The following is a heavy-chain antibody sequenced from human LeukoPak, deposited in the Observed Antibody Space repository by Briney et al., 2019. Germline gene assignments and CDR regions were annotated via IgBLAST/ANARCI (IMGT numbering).Heavy chain of an antibody. CDR2: IIPIFGTA. Sequence: SVKVSCKASGGTFISYAISWVRQASGQGLEWMGGIIPIFGTANYAQKFQGRVTITADESTSTAYMELSSLRSEDTAVYYCARDCWAMDSSSWYGLCWFDPWGQGTLVTVSS. D-gene: IGHD6-13*01. V-gene: IGHV1-69*13. CDR1: GGTFISYA. CDR3: ARDCWAMDSSSWYGLCWFDP. J-gene: IGHJ5*02.